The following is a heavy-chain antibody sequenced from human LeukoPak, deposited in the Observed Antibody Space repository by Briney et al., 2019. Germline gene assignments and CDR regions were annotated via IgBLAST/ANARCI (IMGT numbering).Heavy chain of an antibody. V-gene: IGHV4-34*01. CDR3: ARVPVYSGSYLDY. D-gene: IGHD1-26*01. Sequence: SETLSLTCAVYGGSFSGYYWSWLRQPPGRGLEWIGEINHSGSTNYNPSLKSRVTISVDTSKNQFSLKLSSVTAADTAVYYCARVPVYSGSYLDYWGQGTLVTVSS. CDR1: GGSFSGYY. CDR2: INHSGST. J-gene: IGHJ4*02.